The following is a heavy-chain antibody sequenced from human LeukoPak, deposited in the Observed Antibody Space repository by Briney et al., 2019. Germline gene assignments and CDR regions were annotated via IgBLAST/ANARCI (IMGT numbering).Heavy chain of an antibody. D-gene: IGHD3-22*01. J-gene: IGHJ5*01. V-gene: IGHV4-39*01. CDR3: ARLHYYDSSGNYYGANWFDS. Sequence: SETLSLTCTVSGGSISSSGFYWGWTRHPPGKGLEWIGCIYYTGSPNHNPSLKSRVTISVDTSKDQFSLLLSSVTAADTAVYYGARLHYYDSSGNYYGANWFDSWGQGTLVTVSS. CDR1: GGSISSSGFY. CDR2: IYYTGSP.